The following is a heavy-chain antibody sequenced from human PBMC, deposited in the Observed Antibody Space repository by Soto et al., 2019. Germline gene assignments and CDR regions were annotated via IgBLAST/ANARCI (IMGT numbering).Heavy chain of an antibody. CDR2: IIPILGIA. V-gene: IGHV1-69*02. D-gene: IGHD4-17*01. Sequence: QVQLVQSGAAVKKPGSSVKVSCKASGGTFSSYTISWVRQAPGQGLEWMGRIIPILGIANYAQKFQGRVTITADKSTSTAYMELSSLRSEDTAVYYCARLTDYDAFDIWGQGTMVTVSS. J-gene: IGHJ3*02. CDR3: ARLTDYDAFDI. CDR1: GGTFSSYT.